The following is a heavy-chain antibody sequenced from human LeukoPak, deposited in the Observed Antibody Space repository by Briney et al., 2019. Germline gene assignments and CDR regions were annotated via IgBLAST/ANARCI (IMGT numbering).Heavy chain of an antibody. Sequence: GGSLRLSCAASGFTFSSYAMSWVRQAPGKGLEWVSAISGSGGSTYYADSVKGRFTISRDNSKNTLYLQMNSLRAEDTAVYYCAKRDYDYVWGSYRPNDAFDIWGQGSMVTVSS. D-gene: IGHD3-16*02. CDR3: AKRDYDYVWGSYRPNDAFDI. V-gene: IGHV3-23*01. CDR2: ISGSGGST. J-gene: IGHJ3*02. CDR1: GFTFSSYA.